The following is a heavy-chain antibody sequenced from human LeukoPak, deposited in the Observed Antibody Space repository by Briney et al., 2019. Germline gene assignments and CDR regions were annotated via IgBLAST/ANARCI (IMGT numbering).Heavy chain of an antibody. CDR2: ISGSGGST. D-gene: IGHD3-3*01. J-gene: IGHJ4*02. V-gene: IGHV3-23*01. CDR1: GFTFSSYA. Sequence: GGSLRLSCAASGFTFSSYAMSWVRQAPGKGLEWVSAISGSGGSTYYADSVKGRFTISRDNSKNTLYLQMNSLRAEDTAVYYCASSRYYDFWSGYPGDYWGQGTLVTVSS. CDR3: ASSRYYDFWSGYPGDY.